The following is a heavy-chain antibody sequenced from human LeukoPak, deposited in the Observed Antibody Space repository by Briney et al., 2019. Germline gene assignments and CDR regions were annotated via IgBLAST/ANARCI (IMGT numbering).Heavy chain of an antibody. CDR3: AREPSRVYDSSGYSYFDY. J-gene: IGHJ4*02. CDR1: GGSISSSNW. V-gene: IGHV4-4*02. CDR2: IYHSGST. D-gene: IGHD3-22*01. Sequence: SETLSLTCAVSGGSISSSNWWSRVRQPPGKGLEWIGEIYHSGSTNYNPSLKSRVTISVDKSKNQFSLKLSSVTAADTAVYYCAREPSRVYDSSGYSYFDYWGQGTLVTVSS.